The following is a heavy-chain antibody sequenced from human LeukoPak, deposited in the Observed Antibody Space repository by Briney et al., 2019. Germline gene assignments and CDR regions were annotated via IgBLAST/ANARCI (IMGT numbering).Heavy chain of an antibody. CDR3: ARDLLGYCSSTSCYLGDYYGMDV. J-gene: IGHJ6*02. CDR1: GGSISSYY. Sequence: KPSETLSLTCTVSGGSISSYYWSWIRQPPGKGLEWIGYIYYSGSTNYNPSLKSRVTMSVDTSKNQFSLKLSSVTAADTAVYYCARDLLGYCSSTSCYLGDYYGMDVWGQGTTVTVSS. V-gene: IGHV4-59*12. D-gene: IGHD2-2*01. CDR2: IYYSGST.